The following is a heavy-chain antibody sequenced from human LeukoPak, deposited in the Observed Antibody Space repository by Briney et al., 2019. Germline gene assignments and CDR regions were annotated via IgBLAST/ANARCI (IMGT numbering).Heavy chain of an antibody. CDR3: ARVQLWFGDRGDHSQMDV. V-gene: IGHV1-18*04. D-gene: IGHD3-10*01. CDR1: GYTFTSYG. J-gene: IGHJ6*04. CDR2: ISAYNGNT. Sequence: ASVKVSCKASGYTFTSYGISWVRQAPGQGLEWMGWISAYNGNTHYAQKLQGRVTMTTDTSTSTAYMELRSLRSDDTAVYYCARVQLWFGDRGDHSQMDVWGKGTTVTVSS.